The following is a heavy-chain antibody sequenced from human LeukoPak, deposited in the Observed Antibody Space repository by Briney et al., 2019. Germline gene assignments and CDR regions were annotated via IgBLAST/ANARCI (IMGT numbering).Heavy chain of an antibody. Sequence: GASVKVSCKAFGGSFSSEAISWVPQAPGQGLEWLGGIIPMFGTANYAQKFQGRVTITTDESTSTAYMEVSSLRSEDTAVYYCGRKAGDCGGGSCYSIDCWGQGTLVTASS. J-gene: IGHJ4*02. D-gene: IGHD2-15*01. V-gene: IGHV1-69*05. CDR3: GRKAGDCGGGSCYSIDC. CDR2: IIPMFGTA. CDR1: GGSFSSEA.